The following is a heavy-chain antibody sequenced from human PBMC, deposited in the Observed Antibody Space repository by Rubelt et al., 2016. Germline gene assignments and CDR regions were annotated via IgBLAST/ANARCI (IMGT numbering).Heavy chain of an antibody. CDR2: ISGSGGST. D-gene: IGHD5-18*01. CDR3: TRSRATAQ. V-gene: IGHV3-23*04. Sequence: EVQLVESGGGLVQPGRSLRLSCAASGFTFRTYAMTWVRQAPGTGLDWVSSISGSGGSTYYADSVKGRFSISRDNSKNTLYLRMNRLRAEDTAVYYCTRSRATAQWGQGTLVTVSS. CDR1: GFTFRTYA. J-gene: IGHJ4*02.